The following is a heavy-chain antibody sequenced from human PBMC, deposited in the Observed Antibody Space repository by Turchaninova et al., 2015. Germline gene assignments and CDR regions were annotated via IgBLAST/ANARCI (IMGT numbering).Heavy chain of an antibody. CDR3: ARGSSWPLDY. CDR2: TYYRSKWFN. D-gene: IGHD6-13*01. J-gene: IGHJ4*02. Sequence: QVQLQQSGPGLVQPSQTLSVPCAISGERCSSNSAAWNWIRQSPSRGLEWLGRTYYRSKWFNDYAVSVKSRIIINADTSKNQFSLQLNSVTPEDTAVYYCARGSSWPLDYWGQGTLVTVSS. V-gene: IGHV6-1*01. CDR1: GERCSSNSAA.